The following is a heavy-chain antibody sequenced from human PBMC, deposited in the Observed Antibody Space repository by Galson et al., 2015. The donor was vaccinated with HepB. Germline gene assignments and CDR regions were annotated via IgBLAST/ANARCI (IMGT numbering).Heavy chain of an antibody. J-gene: IGHJ4*02. D-gene: IGHD6-13*01. Sequence: SLRLSCAASGFTFNSYAMHWVRQAPGKGLEWVAVVAYDGSDKYYADSVKDRFTISRDNSKNTLYLRMNSLRAEDTAVYHCARYSRQWGQGTLVIVSS. CDR1: GFTFNSYA. CDR3: ARYSRQ. V-gene: IGHV3-30-3*01. CDR2: VAYDGSDK.